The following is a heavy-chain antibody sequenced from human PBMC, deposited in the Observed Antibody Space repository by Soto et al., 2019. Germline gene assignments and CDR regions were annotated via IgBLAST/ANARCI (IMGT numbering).Heavy chain of an antibody. CDR2: IRSKAYGGTT. V-gene: IGHV3-49*03. CDR3: TRGPTYYYDSSGYPNDAFDI. Sequence: GGSLRLSCTASGFTFGDYAMSWFRQAPGKGLEWVGFIRSKAYGGTTEYAASVKGRFTISRDDSKSIAYLQMNSLKTEDTAVYYCTRGPTYYYDSSGYPNDAFDIWGQGTMDTVSS. J-gene: IGHJ3*02. CDR1: GFTFGDYA. D-gene: IGHD3-22*01.